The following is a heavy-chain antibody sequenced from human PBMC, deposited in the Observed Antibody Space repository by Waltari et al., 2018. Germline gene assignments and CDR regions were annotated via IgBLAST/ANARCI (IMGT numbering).Heavy chain of an antibody. CDR3: ARGTYSNYGVDY. J-gene: IGHJ4*02. CDR1: GFTLSTYW. CDR2: IKRDGSEK. V-gene: IGHV3-7*01. Sequence: EVQLVESGGGVVQPGGCLRLSCAASGFTLSTYWMSWVRQVPGKWLEWVANIKRDGSEKYYVDSMRGRFTISRDNAKNSLYLQMNSLRAEDTAVYYCARGTYSNYGVDYWGQGTLVTVSS. D-gene: IGHD4-4*01.